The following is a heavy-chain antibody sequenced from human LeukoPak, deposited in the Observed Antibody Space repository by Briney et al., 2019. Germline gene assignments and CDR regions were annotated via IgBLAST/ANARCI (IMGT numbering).Heavy chain of an antibody. D-gene: IGHD3-22*01. V-gene: IGHV1-69*05. CDR3: ARGVYYYDSSGYYLFDY. J-gene: IGHJ4*02. Sequence: GSSVKVSCKASGGTFSSYAISWVRQAPGQGLEWMGGIIPIFGTANYAQKFQGRVTITTDESTSTAYMELSSLRSEDTAVYYCARGVYYYDSSGYYLFDYWGQGTLVTVSS. CDR2: IIPIFGTA. CDR1: GGTFSSYA.